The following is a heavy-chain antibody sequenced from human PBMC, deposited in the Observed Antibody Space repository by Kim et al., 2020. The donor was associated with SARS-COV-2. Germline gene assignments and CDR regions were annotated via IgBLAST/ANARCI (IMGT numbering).Heavy chain of an antibody. J-gene: IGHJ4*02. D-gene: IGHD4-17*01. CDR3: ARGAYGDVSFDY. V-gene: IGHV1-18*01. Sequence: KYAQKIQCRVTMTTDTSTNTAYRELWSLRSDDTAMYYCARGAYGDVSFDYWGQGTLVTVSS.